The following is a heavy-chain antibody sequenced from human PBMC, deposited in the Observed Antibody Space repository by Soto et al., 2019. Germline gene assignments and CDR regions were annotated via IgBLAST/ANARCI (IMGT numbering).Heavy chain of an antibody. CDR1: GDAISNDNYY. CDR3: ARGESMLPSVLTSHLDY. V-gene: IGHV4-30-4*08. Sequence: QVQLQESGPGLVKPSQTLSLICTVSGDAISNDNYYWSWIRQPPGKGLEWIGYIYSTGSTTYNPSLRSRLTMSIDPSKRHFSLKLTSVTAADTAVYYCARGESMLPSVLTSHLDYWGQGTLVTVSS. CDR2: IYSTGST. J-gene: IGHJ4*02. D-gene: IGHD3-16*01.